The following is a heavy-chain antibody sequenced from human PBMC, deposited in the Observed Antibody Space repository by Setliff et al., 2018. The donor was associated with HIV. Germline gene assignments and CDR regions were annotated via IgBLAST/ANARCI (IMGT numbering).Heavy chain of an antibody. J-gene: IGHJ4*02. CDR3: ARAIPDYGDYYFDY. CDR2: IYPGDSDT. CDR1: GYNFISYY. Sequence: GESLKISCKASGYNFISYYIGWVRQMPGKGLEWMGNIYPGDSDTRYSPSFQGQVTMTRNTSITTAYMELSSLRSEDTAVYYCARAIPDYGDYYFDYWGQGTLVTVSS. V-gene: IGHV5-51*01. D-gene: IGHD4-17*01.